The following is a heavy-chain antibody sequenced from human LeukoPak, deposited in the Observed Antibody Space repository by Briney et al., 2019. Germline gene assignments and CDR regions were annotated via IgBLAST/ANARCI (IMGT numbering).Heavy chain of an antibody. Sequence: SETLSLTCTVSGGSISSYYWSWIRQPPGKGLEWIGYIYYSGSTNYNPSLKSRVTISVDMSKNQFSLKLSSVTAADTAVYYCARRAAATRHYYYYMDVWGKGTTVTISS. CDR2: IYYSGST. V-gene: IGHV4-59*12. CDR1: GGSISSYY. J-gene: IGHJ6*03. D-gene: IGHD6-13*01. CDR3: ARRAAATRHYYYYMDV.